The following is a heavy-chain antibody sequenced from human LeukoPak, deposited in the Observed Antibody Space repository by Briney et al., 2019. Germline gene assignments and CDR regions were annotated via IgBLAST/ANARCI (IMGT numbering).Heavy chain of an antibody. Sequence: PGRSLRLSCAASGFTFDDYAMPWVRQAPGKGLEWVSGISWNSGSIGYADSVKGRFTISSDNAKNSLYLQMNSLRAEDTALYYCAKGQHYRRRAGLVDYWGQGTLVTVSS. D-gene: IGHD4-11*01. CDR1: GFTFDDYA. V-gene: IGHV3-9*01. J-gene: IGHJ4*02. CDR3: AKGQHYRRRAGLVDY. CDR2: ISWNSGSI.